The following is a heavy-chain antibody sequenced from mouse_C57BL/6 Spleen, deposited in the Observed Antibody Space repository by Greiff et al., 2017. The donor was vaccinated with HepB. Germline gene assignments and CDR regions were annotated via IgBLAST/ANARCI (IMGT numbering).Heavy chain of an antibody. D-gene: IGHD6-2*01. V-gene: IGHV1-69*01. CDR3: ARKESLDY. Sequence: VQLQQPGAELVMPGASVKLSCKASGYTFTSYWMHWVKQRPGQGLEWLGEIDPSDSYTNYNQKFKGKSTLTVDKSSSTAYMQLSSLTSEDSAVYYCARKESLDYWGQGTTLTVSS. J-gene: IGHJ2*01. CDR2: IDPSDSYT. CDR1: GYTFTSYW.